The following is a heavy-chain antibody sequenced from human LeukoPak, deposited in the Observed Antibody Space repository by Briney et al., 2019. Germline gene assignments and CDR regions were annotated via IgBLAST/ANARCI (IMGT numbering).Heavy chain of an antibody. Sequence: AGSLRLSCAASGFTFSSYGMHWVRQAPGKGLEWEAFIRYEGSNKYYPDSVKGRFTISRDNSKNTLYLQMNSLRAEDTAVYYCAKGVSGYYYNDAFDIWGQGTMVTVSS. J-gene: IGHJ3*02. D-gene: IGHD3-22*01. V-gene: IGHV3-30*02. CDR1: GFTFSSYG. CDR3: AKGVSGYYYNDAFDI. CDR2: IRYEGSNK.